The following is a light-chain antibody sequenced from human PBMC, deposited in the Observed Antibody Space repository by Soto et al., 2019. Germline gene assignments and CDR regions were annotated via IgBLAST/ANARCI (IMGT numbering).Light chain of an antibody. CDR3: QRYNSYPLT. CDR2: DAS. V-gene: IGKV1-5*01. Sequence: DIQMTQSPSTLSASVGDRVTITCRATQSINRYLAWYQQKPGKAPKLLIYDASILESGVPSRFSGSASGTEFILTISSLQPEDFATYYYQRYNSYPLTFGGGTKVENK. CDR1: QSINRY. J-gene: IGKJ4*01.